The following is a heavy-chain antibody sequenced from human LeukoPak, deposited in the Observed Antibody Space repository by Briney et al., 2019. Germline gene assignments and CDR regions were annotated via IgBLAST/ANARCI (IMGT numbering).Heavy chain of an antibody. CDR2: MNPNSGNT. V-gene: IGHV1-8*01. Sequence: ASVKVSCKASGYTFTSYDINWVRQATGQGLEWMGWMNPNSGNTGYAQKFQGRVTMTRNTSISTAYMELRSLRSDDTAVYYCARGLQETLGWLKAFSAFDIWGQGTMVTVSS. D-gene: IGHD6-19*01. CDR1: GYTFTSYD. CDR3: ARGLQETLGWLKAFSAFDI. J-gene: IGHJ3*02.